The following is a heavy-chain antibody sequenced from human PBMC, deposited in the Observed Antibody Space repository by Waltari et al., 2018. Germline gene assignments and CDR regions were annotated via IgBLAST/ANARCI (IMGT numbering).Heavy chain of an antibody. D-gene: IGHD2-15*01. Sequence: QLQLHESGPGLVKPSGTLSLTCAVSGDPLRSHYWWRWVRQPPPKGLKWIGQIYLSGRTNYHPPLESRVTISMDTSNSQVSLKLTSTTAADTAIYYCARDRGRGLYLDSWGQGTLVTVSP. CDR3: ARDRGRGLYLDS. CDR2: IYLSGRT. V-gene: IGHV4-4*02. CDR1: GDPLRSHYW. J-gene: IGHJ4*02.